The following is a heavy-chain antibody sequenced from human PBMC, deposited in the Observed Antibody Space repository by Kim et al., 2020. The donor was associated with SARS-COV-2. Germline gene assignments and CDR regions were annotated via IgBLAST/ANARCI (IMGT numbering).Heavy chain of an antibody. V-gene: IGHV4-59*01. Sequence: SETLSLTCTVSGGSISSYYWSWIRQPPGKGLEWIGYIYYSGSTNYNPSLKSRVTISVDTSKNQFSLKLSSVTAADTAVYYCARDRVVPAAIYYYYYGMDV. CDR1: GGSISSYY. CDR2: IYYSGST. D-gene: IGHD2-2*01. CDR3: ARDRVVPAAIYYYYYGMDV. J-gene: IGHJ6*01.